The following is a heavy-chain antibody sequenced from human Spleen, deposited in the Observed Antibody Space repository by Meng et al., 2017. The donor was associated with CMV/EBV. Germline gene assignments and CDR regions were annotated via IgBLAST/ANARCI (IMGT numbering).Heavy chain of an antibody. Sequence: GSLRLSCAASGFTLSDYYMSWIRQAPGRGLEWIGYIYYSGSTNYNPSLKSRVTISVDTSKNQFSLKLSSVTAADTAVYYCARSRPYCSSTSCLIYYYGMDVWGQGTTVTVSS. J-gene: IGHJ6*02. CDR1: GFTLSDYY. D-gene: IGHD2-2*01. CDR2: IYYSGST. CDR3: ARSRPYCSSTSCLIYYYGMDV. V-gene: IGHV4-59*01.